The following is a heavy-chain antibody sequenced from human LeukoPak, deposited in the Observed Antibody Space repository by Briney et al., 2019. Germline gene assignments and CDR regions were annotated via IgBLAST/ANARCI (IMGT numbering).Heavy chain of an antibody. V-gene: IGHV4-61*02. D-gene: IGHD4-11*01. CDR2: IYTSGST. Sequence: SETLSLTCTVSGGSISSGSYYWSWIRQPAGKGLEWIGRIYTSGSTNYNPSLKSRVTISVDTSKNQFSLKLTSVTAADTAVYYCAKESDYSFDYWGQGTLVTVSS. CDR3: AKESDYSFDY. J-gene: IGHJ4*02. CDR1: GGSISSGSYY.